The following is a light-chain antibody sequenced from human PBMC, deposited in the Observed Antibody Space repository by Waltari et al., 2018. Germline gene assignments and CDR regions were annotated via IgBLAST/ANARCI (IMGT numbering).Light chain of an antibody. CDR1: QRVSYN. V-gene: IGKV3-15*01. CDR3: QQYNTRPPFT. CDR2: EAS. J-gene: IGKJ5*01. Sequence: EIVMTQSPATLSVSPGERAPLSCRAGQRVSYNLAWYQQKPGQTPRLLIHEASTWPTGIPARFSGSRSGTVFTLSISNLQSEDFAVYYCQQYNTRPPFTFGQGTRLEIK.